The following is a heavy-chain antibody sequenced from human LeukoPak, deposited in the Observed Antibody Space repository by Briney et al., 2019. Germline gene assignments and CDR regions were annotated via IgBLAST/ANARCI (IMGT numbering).Heavy chain of an antibody. V-gene: IGHV4-59*11. J-gene: IGHJ5*02. Sequence: PSETLSLTCTVSGGSISGHYWNWIRQPPGKGLEWIGYIYYSGSTNYNPSLKSRVTISIDTSKTQFSLKVSSVTAADTAVYYCARGRTATVTTNWFDPWGQGTLVTVSS. CDR2: IYYSGST. D-gene: IGHD4-11*01. CDR1: GGSISGHY. CDR3: ARGRTATVTTNWFDP.